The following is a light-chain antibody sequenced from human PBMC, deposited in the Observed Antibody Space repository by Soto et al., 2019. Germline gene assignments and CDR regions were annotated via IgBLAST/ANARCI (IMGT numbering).Light chain of an antibody. V-gene: IGLV2-8*01. Sequence: QSVLTQPPSASGSPGQSVTISCTGTSSDVGGYNYDSWYQQHPGTAPKLMLYEVSKRPSGVPDRFYGSKSGNTASLTVSGLQAEDEADYYCSSYAGSTYYVFGTGTKLTVL. CDR2: EVS. CDR3: SSYAGSTYYV. CDR1: SSDVGGYNY. J-gene: IGLJ1*01.